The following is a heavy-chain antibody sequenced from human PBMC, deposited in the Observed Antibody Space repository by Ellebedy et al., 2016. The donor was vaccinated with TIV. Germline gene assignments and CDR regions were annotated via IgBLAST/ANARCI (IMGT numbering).Heavy chain of an antibody. CDR1: GGTFSTFA. V-gene: IGHV1-69*06. J-gene: IGHJ3*02. CDR3: ARDRGYYDTGVHDGLDI. D-gene: IGHD3-22*01. CDR2: IIPVFGTA. Sequence: AASVKVSCKSSGGTFSTFAVSWIRQAPGQGLEWMGGIIPVFGTAYYAQKFQGRVTISADTSTNIAYVQLSSLRPDDTAVYYCARDRGYYDTGVHDGLDIWGQGTAVTVSS.